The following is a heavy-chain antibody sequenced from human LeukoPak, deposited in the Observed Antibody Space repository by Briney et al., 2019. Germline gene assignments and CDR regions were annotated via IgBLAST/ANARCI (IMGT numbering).Heavy chain of an antibody. V-gene: IGHV3-23*01. D-gene: IGHD4-23*01. CDR3: AKRGADSGGNSALVAFDI. CDR2: ITGTGGTT. CDR1: GFTFNSYA. Sequence: GGSLRLSCTASGFTFNSYAMSWVRQAPGRGLEWVSAITGTGGTTYYADSVKGRFTISRDNSKNTLYVQMNSLRAEDTAVYYCAKRGADSGGNSALVAFDIWGQGTMVTVSS. J-gene: IGHJ3*02.